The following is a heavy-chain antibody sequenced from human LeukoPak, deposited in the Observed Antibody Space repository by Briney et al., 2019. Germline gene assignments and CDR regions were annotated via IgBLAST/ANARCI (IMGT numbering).Heavy chain of an antibody. CDR1: GGSISNYY. Sequence: SETLSLTCTVSGGSISNYYWSWIRQSAGKGLEWIGRIYSTGSTNYNPSLKSRVTISVDTSKNQFSLKLSSVTAADTAVYYCASGSYGYTLKGSWGQGTLVTISS. V-gene: IGHV4-4*07. CDR2: IYSTGST. CDR3: ASGSYGYTLKGS. J-gene: IGHJ4*02. D-gene: IGHD5-24*01.